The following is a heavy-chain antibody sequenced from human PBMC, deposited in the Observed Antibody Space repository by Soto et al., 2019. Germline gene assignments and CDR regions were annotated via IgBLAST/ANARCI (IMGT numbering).Heavy chain of an antibody. V-gene: IGHV4-61*01. CDR2: VYHTGRN. CDR3: ARDFAYFDS. J-gene: IGHJ4*02. CDR1: GGSFKSGSYS. D-gene: IGHD3-3*01. Sequence: QVQLQESGPGLVKPSEPLSLTCTVSGGSFKSGSYSWSWIRQPPGKGLEWIGYVYHTGRNSYNPSLKIRVSLSMDTSKNQFSLNLDSVTAADTAVYFCARDFAYFDSWGQGTLVTVSS.